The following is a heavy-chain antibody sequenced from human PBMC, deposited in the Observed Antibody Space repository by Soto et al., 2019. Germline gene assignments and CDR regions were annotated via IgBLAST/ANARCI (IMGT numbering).Heavy chain of an antibody. CDR1: GFTFSRYA. D-gene: IGHD4-17*01. J-gene: IGHJ5*02. Sequence: EVRLLESGGGLEQPGGSVRLSCAASGFTFSRYAMSWVCQAPGKGLEWVSTRSGSGGRTDYADSVKGRFTISRDNSKNTLFLQMDSLGVDDTAFYYCAKDRADYGDSRVRFYPWGQGTLITVSS. CDR2: RSGSGGRT. CDR3: AKDRADYGDSRVRFYP. V-gene: IGHV3-23*01.